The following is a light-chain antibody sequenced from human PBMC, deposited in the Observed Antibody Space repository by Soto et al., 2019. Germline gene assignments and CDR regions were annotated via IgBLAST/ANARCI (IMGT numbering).Light chain of an antibody. J-gene: IGLJ1*01. CDR3: NSYTSRSSSTYV. V-gene: IGLV2-14*01. CDR1: SSDVGGYNY. Sequence: QSALTQPASVSGSPGQSITISCTGTSSDVGGYNYVSWYQQYPGKAPKLMIYDVSNRPSGVSNRFSGSTSGNTPSLTISGLQAEDEADYYCNSYTSRSSSTYVFGTGTKVTVL. CDR2: DVS.